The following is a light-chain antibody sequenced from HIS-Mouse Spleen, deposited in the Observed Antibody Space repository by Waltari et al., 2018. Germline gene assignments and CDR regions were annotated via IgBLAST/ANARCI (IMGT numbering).Light chain of an antibody. J-gene: IGLJ2*01. CDR2: DDS. CDR3: QVWDSSSDHHVV. CDR1: NIGSKS. V-gene: IGLV3-21*02. Sequence: SYVLTQPPSVSVAPGQTARITCGGNNIGSKSVHWYQQKPGQAPVLVVYDDSDRPSGFPEGVSGANSGNTATLTISRVEAGDEADYYCQVWDSSSDHHVVFGGGTKLTVL.